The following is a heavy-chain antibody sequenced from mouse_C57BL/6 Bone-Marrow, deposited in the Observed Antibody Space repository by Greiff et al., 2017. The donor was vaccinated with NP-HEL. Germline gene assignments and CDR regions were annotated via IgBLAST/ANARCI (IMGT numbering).Heavy chain of an antibody. Sequence: QVQLQQPGAELVKPGASVKLSCKASGYTFTTYWMQWVKQSPGQGLEWIGEIDPSDSYTNYNQKFKGKATLTVDTSSSTAYRQLSSLTSEDSAVYYCARKAYYGRSYEFAYWGQGTLVTVSA. CDR2: IDPSDSYT. CDR3: ARKAYYGRSYEFAY. D-gene: IGHD1-1*01. J-gene: IGHJ3*01. CDR1: GYTFTTYW. V-gene: IGHV1-50*01.